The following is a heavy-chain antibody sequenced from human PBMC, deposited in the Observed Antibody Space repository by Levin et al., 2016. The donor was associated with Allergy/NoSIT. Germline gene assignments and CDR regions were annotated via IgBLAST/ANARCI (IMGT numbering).Heavy chain of an antibody. V-gene: IGHV5-51*01. CDR3: ARHGIVVVPAAIGGGYYYYYYGMDV. CDR2: IYPGDSDT. D-gene: IGHD2-2*01. J-gene: IGHJ6*02. CDR1: GYSFTSYW. Sequence: GESLKISCKGSGYSFTSYWIGWVRQMPGKGLEWMGIIYPGDSDTRYSPSFQGQVTISADKSISTAYLQWSSLKASDTAMYYCARHGIVVVPAAIGGGYYYYYYGMDVWGQGTTVTVSS.